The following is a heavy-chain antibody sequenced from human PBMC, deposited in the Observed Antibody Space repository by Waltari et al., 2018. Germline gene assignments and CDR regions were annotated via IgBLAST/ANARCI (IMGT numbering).Heavy chain of an antibody. CDR1: GGTFSSYA. V-gene: IGHV1-69*13. Sequence: QVQLVQSGAEVKKPGSSVKVSCKASGGTFSSYAISWVRQAPGQGLEWMGGIIPIFGTANYAQKFQGRVTITADESTSTAYMELSSLRSEDTAVYYYASPPQGVITHESNWFDPWGQGTLVTVSS. D-gene: IGHD3-10*01. J-gene: IGHJ5*02. CDR3: ASPPQGVITHESNWFDP. CDR2: IIPIFGTA.